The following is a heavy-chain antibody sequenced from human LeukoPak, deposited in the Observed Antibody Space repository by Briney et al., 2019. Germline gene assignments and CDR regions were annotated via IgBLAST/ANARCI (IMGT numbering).Heavy chain of an antibody. CDR2: IIPIFGTA. V-gene: IGHV1-69*05. D-gene: IGHD6-6*01. CDR1: GGTFSSYA. CDR3: ARNGYSSSSFVGWFDP. J-gene: IGHJ5*02. Sequence: GASVKVSCKASGGTFSSYAISWVRQAPGQGLEWMGGIIPIFGTANYAQKFQGRVTITTDESTSTAYMELSSLRSEETAVYYCARNGYSSSSFVGWFDPWGQGTLVNVSS.